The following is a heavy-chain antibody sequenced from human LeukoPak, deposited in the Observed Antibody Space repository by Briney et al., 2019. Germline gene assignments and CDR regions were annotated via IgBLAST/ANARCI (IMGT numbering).Heavy chain of an antibody. D-gene: IGHD5-18*01. V-gene: IGHV3-53*01. CDR1: GFTVSSNY. Sequence: GGSLRLSCAASGFTVSSNYMSWVRQAPGKGLEWVSVIYSGGSTYYADSVKGRFTISRDNSMNTLYLQMNSLRAEDTAVYYCASYVDTAMAAGVAFDIWGQGTMVTVSS. CDR3: ASYVDTAMAAGVAFDI. J-gene: IGHJ3*02. CDR2: IYSGGST.